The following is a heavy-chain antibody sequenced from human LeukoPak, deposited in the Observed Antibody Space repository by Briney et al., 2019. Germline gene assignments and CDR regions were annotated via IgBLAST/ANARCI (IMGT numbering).Heavy chain of an antibody. CDR3: AREMTTTETFDY. D-gene: IGHD4-4*01. CDR1: GFTFSSYD. V-gene: IGHV3-13*01. CDR2: IGTAGDT. J-gene: IGHJ4*02. Sequence: PGGSLRLSCAASGFTFSSYDMHWVRQAAGKGLEWVSAIGTAGDTYYPGSVKGRFTISRDNSKNTLYLQMSSLRDEDTAVYYCAREMTTTETFDYWGQGTLVAVSS.